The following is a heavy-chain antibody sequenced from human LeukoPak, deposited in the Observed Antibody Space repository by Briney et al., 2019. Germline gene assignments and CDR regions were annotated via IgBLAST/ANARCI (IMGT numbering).Heavy chain of an antibody. D-gene: IGHD3-9*01. CDR3: ARDFGHYDILTGFSDY. J-gene: IGHJ4*02. CDR2: IYYSGST. V-gene: IGHV4-59*12. Sequence: SETLSLTCTVSGGSISSYYWSWIRQPPGKGLEWIGYIYYSGSTNYNPSLKSRVTISVDTSKNQFSLKLSSVTAADTAVYYCARDFGHYDILTGFSDYWGQGTLVTVSS. CDR1: GGSISSYY.